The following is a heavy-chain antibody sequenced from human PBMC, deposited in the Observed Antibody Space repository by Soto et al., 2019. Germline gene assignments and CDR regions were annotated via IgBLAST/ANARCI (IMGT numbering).Heavy chain of an antibody. J-gene: IGHJ3*02. Sequence: GGSLRLSCAASGFTFSSYAMSWVRQAPGKGLEWVSAISGSGGSTYYADSVKGRFTISRDNSKNTLYLQMNSLRAEDTAVYYCAKDVAYCSGGSCYGLDAFDIWGQGTMVTVSS. D-gene: IGHD2-15*01. CDR2: ISGSGGST. CDR3: AKDVAYCSGGSCYGLDAFDI. CDR1: GFTFSSYA. V-gene: IGHV3-23*01.